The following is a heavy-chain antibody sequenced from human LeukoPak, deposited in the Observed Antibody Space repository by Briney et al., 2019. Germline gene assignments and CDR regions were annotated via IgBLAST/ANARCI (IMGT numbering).Heavy chain of an antibody. CDR2: INPNSGGT. CDR3: ATSIAARPAGDY. Sequence: ASVKVSCKASGYTFTRYYMHWVRQAPGQGREWMGWINPNSGGTNYAQKFQGRVTMTRDTSISTAYMELSRLRSDDTAVYYCATSIAARPAGDYWGQGTLVTVSS. D-gene: IGHD6-6*01. V-gene: IGHV1-2*02. J-gene: IGHJ4*02. CDR1: GYTFTRYY.